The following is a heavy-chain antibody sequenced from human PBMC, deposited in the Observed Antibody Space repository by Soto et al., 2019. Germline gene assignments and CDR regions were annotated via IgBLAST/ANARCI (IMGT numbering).Heavy chain of an antibody. CDR3: ARASPRSSSSPYLYYYYGMDV. D-gene: IGHD6-13*01. Sequence: ASETLSLTCAVSGYSISSGYYWGWIRQPPGTGLEWIGSIYHSGSTYYNPSLKSRVTISVDTSKNQFSLKLSSVTAADTAVYYCARASPRSSSSPYLYYYYGMDVWGQGTTVTVSS. J-gene: IGHJ6*02. CDR1: GYSISSGYY. V-gene: IGHV4-38-2*01. CDR2: IYHSGST.